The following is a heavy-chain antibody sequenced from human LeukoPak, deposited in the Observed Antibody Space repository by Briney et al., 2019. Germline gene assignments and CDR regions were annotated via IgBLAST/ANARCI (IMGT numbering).Heavy chain of an antibody. V-gene: IGHV3-30-3*01. J-gene: IGHJ3*02. CDR3: TRDGGPLGAFDI. D-gene: IGHD3-16*01. CDR1: GFTFSSYA. CDR2: ISYDGSNK. Sequence: GGSLRLSCAASGFTFSSYAMHWVRQAPGKGLEWVAVISYDGSNKYYTDSVKGRFTISRDNSKNTLYLQMNSLRAEDTAVYYCTRDGGPLGAFDIWGQGTMVTVSS.